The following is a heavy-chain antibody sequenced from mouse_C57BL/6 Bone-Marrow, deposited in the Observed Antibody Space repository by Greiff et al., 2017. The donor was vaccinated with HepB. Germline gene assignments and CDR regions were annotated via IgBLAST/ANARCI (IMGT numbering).Heavy chain of an antibody. CDR2: RWSGGST. Sequence: VQRVESVPGLLQPSQSLSITCTVSGFSFTSYGVHWVRQSPGKGLEWLGVRWSGGSTDYNAAFLSRLSISNDNAKSQVFFKMNSLQADDTAIYYCARSHLYEEAMEYWGQGTSEHVSS. J-gene: IGHJ4*01. D-gene: IGHD1-1*01. CDR1: GFSFTSYG. V-gene: IGHV2-2*01. CDR3: ARSHLYEEAMEY.